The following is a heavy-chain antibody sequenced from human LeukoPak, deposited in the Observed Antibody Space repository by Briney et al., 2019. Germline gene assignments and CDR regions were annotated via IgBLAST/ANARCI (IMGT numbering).Heavy chain of an antibody. V-gene: IGHV1-8*01. CDR2: MNPNSGNT. D-gene: IGHD1-26*01. CDR1: GYTFTSYD. CDR3: ARELLVRDAFDI. J-gene: IGHJ3*02. Sequence: ASVKVSCKASGYTFTSYDINWVRQATGQGLEWMGWMNPNSGNTGYAQKFQVRVTMTRNTSISTAYMELSSLRSEDTAVYYCARELLVRDAFDIWGQGTMVTVSS.